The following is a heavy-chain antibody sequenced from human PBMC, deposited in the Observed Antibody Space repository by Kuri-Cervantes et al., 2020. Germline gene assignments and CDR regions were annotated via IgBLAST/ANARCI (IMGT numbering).Heavy chain of an antibody. Sequence: ASVKVSCKASGYTFTGSYIHWVRQAPGHGLEWMGWTNPKDGDTNYVQKFKGRVTMTRDTSISTAYMELGSLRSDDTAVYYCARENPAAGLIDYWGQGTLVTVSS. CDR1: GYTFTGSY. CDR3: ARENPAAGLIDY. J-gene: IGHJ4*02. D-gene: IGHD6-13*01. V-gene: IGHV1-2*02. CDR2: TNPKDGDT.